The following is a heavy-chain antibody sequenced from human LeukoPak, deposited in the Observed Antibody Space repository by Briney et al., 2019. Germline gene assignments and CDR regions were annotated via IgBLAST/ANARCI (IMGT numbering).Heavy chain of an antibody. V-gene: IGHV3-21*01. CDR3: ARDGATISEYSSSSGAFDI. CDR2: ISSRGSYI. J-gene: IGHJ3*02. D-gene: IGHD6-6*01. Sequence: PGRSETLFYAASGFTFSSDCTNWARQPPGKGLEWVSSISSRGSYINYTASVKGRITISRDNAKNSLYLQMNSLRAEDTAVYYCARDGATISEYSSSSGAFDIWGQRTMVTVSS. CDR1: GFTFSSDC.